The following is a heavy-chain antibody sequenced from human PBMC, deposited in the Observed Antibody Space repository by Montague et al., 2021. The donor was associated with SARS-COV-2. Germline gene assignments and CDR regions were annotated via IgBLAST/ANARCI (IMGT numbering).Heavy chain of an antibody. Sequence: SLRLSGAASGFTFSRYAMNWVRQAPGKGLEWVSLLYNGVLDPFYSDSFXGLFTISRDNSNNMLYLQMSSLRAEDTAVYYCAKGQMSVAENFQHWGQGTLVTVSS. CDR1: GFTFSRYA. J-gene: IGHJ1*01. CDR2: LYNGVLDP. V-gene: IGHV3-23*03. CDR3: AKGQMSVAENFQH.